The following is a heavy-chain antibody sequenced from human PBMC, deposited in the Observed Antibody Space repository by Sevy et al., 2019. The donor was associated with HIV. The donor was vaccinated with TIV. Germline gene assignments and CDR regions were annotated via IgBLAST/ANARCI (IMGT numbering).Heavy chain of an antibody. J-gene: IGHJ5*02. V-gene: IGHV1-46*01. Sequence: ASVKVSCKASGYTFTSYYMHWVRQAPGQGLEWMGIINPSGGSTSYAQKFQGRVTMTRDTSTSTVYMELSSLRSEDTAVYYCGGDHRGGWGLSYFWFDPWGQGTLVTVSS. CDR2: INPSGGST. CDR3: GGDHRGGWGLSYFWFDP. CDR1: GYTFTSYY. D-gene: IGHD1-26*01.